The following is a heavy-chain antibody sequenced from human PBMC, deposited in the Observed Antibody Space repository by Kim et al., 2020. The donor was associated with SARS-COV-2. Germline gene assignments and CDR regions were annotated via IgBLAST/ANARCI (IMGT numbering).Heavy chain of an antibody. CDR1: GYTLTELS. V-gene: IGHV1-24*01. Sequence: ASVKVSCKVSGYTLTELSMHWVRQAPGKGLEWTGGFDPEDGETIYAQKFQGRVTMTEDTSTDTAYMELSSLRSEDTAVYYCATAFSMIAVAGTRHYYYYYGMDVWGRGTTVTVSS. CDR3: ATAFSMIAVAGTRHYYYYYGMDV. D-gene: IGHD6-19*01. J-gene: IGHJ6*02. CDR2: FDPEDGET.